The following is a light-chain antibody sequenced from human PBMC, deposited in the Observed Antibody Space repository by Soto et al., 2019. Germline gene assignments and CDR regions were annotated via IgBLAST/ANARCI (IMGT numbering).Light chain of an antibody. CDR1: QSVSSSY. CDR2: GAS. V-gene: IGKV3-20*01. CDR3: QQYGRSPPYT. J-gene: IGKJ2*01. Sequence: EIVWTQSPGTLSLSPGERATLSCRASQSVSSSYLAWYQQKPGQARMLLIYGASSRATGIPDRFSGSGSGTDFTLTISRLEPEDFAVYYCQQYGRSPPYTFGQGTKLEIK.